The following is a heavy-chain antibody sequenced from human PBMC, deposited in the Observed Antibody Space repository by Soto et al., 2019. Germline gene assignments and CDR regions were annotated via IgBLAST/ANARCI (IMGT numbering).Heavy chain of an antibody. D-gene: IGHD1-26*01. CDR1: GFTFTSSA. Sequence: SVKVSCKASGFTFTSSAVQWVRQARGQRLEWIGWIVVGSGNTNYAQKFQERVTITRDMSTSTAYMELSSLRSEDTAVYYCAPSFINSGSYYEIAFDIWGQGTMVKVSS. V-gene: IGHV1-58*01. CDR2: IVVGSGNT. CDR3: APSFINSGSYYEIAFDI. J-gene: IGHJ3*02.